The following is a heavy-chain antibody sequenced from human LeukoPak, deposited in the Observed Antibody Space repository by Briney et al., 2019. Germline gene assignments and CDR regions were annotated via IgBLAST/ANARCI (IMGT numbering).Heavy chain of an antibody. CDR3: ARGAVQLERRFDY. V-gene: IGHV4-61*01. J-gene: IGHJ4*02. CDR2: IYYSGST. CDR1: GGSVSSGSYY. D-gene: IGHD1-1*01. Sequence: SETLSLTCTVSGGSVSSGSYYWSWIRQPPGKGLEWIGYIYYSGSTNYNPSLKSRVTISVDTSKNQFSLKLSSVTAADTAVYYCARGAVQLERRFDYWGQGTLATVSS.